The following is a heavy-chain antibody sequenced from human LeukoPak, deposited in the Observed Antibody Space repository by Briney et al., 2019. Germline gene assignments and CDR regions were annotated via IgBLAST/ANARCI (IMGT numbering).Heavy chain of an antibody. CDR2: IIPIFGTA. J-gene: IGHJ5*02. V-gene: IGHV1-69*06. Sequence: GASVKVSCKPSGGTFSSYAISWVRQAPGQGLEWMGGIIPIFGTANYAQKFQGRVTITADKSTSTAYMELSSLRSEDTAVYYCARDRRGSPFDPWGQGTLVTVSS. CDR3: ARDRRGSPFDP. CDR1: GGTFSSYA. D-gene: IGHD6-13*01.